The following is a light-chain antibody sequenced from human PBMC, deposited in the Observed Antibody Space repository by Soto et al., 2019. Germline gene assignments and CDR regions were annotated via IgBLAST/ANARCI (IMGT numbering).Light chain of an antibody. Sequence: SYELTQPPSVSVATGETATITCGGDNIGGKSVHWYQRKPGQAPLLIIYNDADRPSGIPERFSGSNSGNTATLTVSRVEAGDEAAYYCQVWGSNADPYVVFGGGTKLTVL. V-gene: IGLV3-21*04. CDR3: QVWGSNADPYVV. CDR1: NIGGKS. J-gene: IGLJ2*01. CDR2: NDA.